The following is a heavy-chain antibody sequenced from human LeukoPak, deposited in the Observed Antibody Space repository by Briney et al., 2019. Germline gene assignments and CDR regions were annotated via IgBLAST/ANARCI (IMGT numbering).Heavy chain of an antibody. CDR2: IWYDGSNK. D-gene: IGHD6-19*01. CDR3: ARIASDSSSGCFDY. V-gene: IGHV3-33*01. CDR1: GFTFSSYG. Sequence: GGSLRLSCAASGFTFSSYGMHWVRQAPGKGLEWVAVIWYDGSNKYYAESVKGRFTISRDNSKNTLYLQMNSLRDDDTAVYYRARIASDSSSGCFDYWGQGTLVTVSS. J-gene: IGHJ4*02.